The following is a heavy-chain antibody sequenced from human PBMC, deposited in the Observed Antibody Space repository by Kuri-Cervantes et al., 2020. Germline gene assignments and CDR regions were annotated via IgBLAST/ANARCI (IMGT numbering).Heavy chain of an antibody. J-gene: IGHJ4*02. V-gene: IGHV4-34*01. CDR2: INHSGST. D-gene: IGHD1-26*01. Sequence: SETLSLTCAVYGGSFSGYYWSWIRQPPGKGLEWIGEINHSGSTNYNPSLKSRVTISVDTSKNQFSLKLSPVTAADTAVYYCARLDYSESWFDYWGQGTLVTVSS. CDR1: GGSFSGYY. CDR3: ARLDYSESWFDY.